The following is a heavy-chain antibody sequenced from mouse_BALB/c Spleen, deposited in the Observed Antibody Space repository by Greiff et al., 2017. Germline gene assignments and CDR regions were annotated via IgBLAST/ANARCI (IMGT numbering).Heavy chain of an antibody. J-gene: IGHJ3*01. D-gene: IGHD3-2*01. Sequence: VHVKQSGPELVKPGASVKMSCKASGYTFTSYVMHWVKQKPGQGLEWIGYINPYNDGTKYNEKFKGKATLTSDKSSSTAYMELSSLTSEDSAVYYCARVDSSGHAWFAYWGQGTLVTVSA. V-gene: IGHV1-14*01. CDR1: GYTFTSYV. CDR3: ARVDSSGHAWFAY. CDR2: INPYNDGT.